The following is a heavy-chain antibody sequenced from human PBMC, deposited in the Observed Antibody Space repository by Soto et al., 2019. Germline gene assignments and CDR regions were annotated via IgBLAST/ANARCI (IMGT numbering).Heavy chain of an antibody. Sequence: EIQVLESGGGLVQPGGSLRLSCAGSGFTFSKYGMNWVRQAPGKGLEWVSGVRSDEDTTYNAESVKGRFTVSRDTSKNTGYLQMNSLRVEDTAVYYCAKGKVIGATPDGANSWGQGTLVTVSP. CDR1: GFTFSKYG. V-gene: IGHV3-23*01. J-gene: IGHJ4*02. CDR3: AKGKVIGATPDGANS. D-gene: IGHD1-26*01. CDR2: VRSDEDTT.